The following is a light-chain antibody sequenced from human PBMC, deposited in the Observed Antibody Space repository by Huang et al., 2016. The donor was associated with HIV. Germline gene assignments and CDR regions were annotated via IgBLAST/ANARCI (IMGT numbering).Light chain of an antibody. CDR2: DAS. J-gene: IGKJ2*01. Sequence: DIQMTQSPSSLSASVGDRVTITCQASQHISDYVNWYQQRPGRAPKLLIYDASNLETGVPSRFSGSGSGTDFTLTISSLQPEDIATYYCQHYDNLPMYTFGQGTKLEIK. CDR1: QHISDY. CDR3: QHYDNLPMYT. V-gene: IGKV1-33*01.